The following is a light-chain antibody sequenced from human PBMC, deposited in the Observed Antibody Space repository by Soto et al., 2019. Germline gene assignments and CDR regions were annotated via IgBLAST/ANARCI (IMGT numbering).Light chain of an antibody. J-gene: IGKJ3*01. CDR1: QSVSSSY. V-gene: IGKV3-20*01. CDR2: GAS. CDR3: QHYSSSPPEFT. Sequence: IVLTQSPGTLSLSPGERATLSCRASQSVSSSYLAWYQQRPGQAPRLLIFGASYRATGIPDRFSGSGSGTDFTLTISRLEPEDFAVYYCQHYSSSPPEFTFGHGTKVDSK.